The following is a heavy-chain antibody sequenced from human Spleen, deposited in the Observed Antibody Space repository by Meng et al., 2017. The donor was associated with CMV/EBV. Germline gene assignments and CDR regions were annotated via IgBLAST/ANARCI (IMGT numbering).Heavy chain of an antibody. CDR1: GYSFTSYW. Sequence: GGSLRLSCKGSGYSFTSYWIGWVRQMPGKGLEWMGIIYPGDSDTKYSPSLQGQVTISADNSISTAYLQWSSLKASDIAMYYCAREGRTSPLEIWGQGTMVTVSS. CDR3: AREGRTSPLEI. J-gene: IGHJ3*02. V-gene: IGHV5-51*01. CDR2: IYPGDSDT. D-gene: IGHD3-10*01.